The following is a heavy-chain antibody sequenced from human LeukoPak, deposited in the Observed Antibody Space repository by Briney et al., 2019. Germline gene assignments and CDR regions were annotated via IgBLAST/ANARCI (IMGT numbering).Heavy chain of an antibody. J-gene: IGHJ4*02. CDR3: ARGDYTVLAGSPFDL. V-gene: IGHV4-30-4*01. CDR2: IFFTGST. Sequence: SQTLSLTCSVSGDAIASGDDYWNWIRQSPGKGLQWIGYIFFTGSTYYNPSLGSRFTISLDAPKNQFSLRLNSVTAADTAVYYCARGDYTVLAGSPFDLWGRGTLVTVSS. D-gene: IGHD6-19*01. CDR1: GDAIASGDDY.